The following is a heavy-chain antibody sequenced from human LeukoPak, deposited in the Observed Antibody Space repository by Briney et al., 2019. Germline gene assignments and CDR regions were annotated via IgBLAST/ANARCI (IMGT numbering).Heavy chain of an antibody. CDR3: ARNCSSSASLSRRDKWFDP. V-gene: IGHV4-34*01. Sequence: SETLSLTCAVYGGSFSGCYWSWIRQPPGKGLEWIGEINHSRSTNYNPSLKGRVTISVDTSKNQFSLKLSSVTAADTAMYYCARNCSSSASLSRRDKWFDPWGQGTLVTVSS. D-gene: IGHD2-2*01. CDR1: GGSFSGCY. J-gene: IGHJ5*02. CDR2: INHSRST.